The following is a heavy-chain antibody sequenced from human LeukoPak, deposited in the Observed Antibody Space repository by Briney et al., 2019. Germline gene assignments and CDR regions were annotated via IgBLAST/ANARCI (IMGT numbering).Heavy chain of an antibody. J-gene: IGHJ5*02. Sequence: PSETLSLTCTVSGGSISSSSYYWSWIRQPAGKGLEWIGRIYTSGSTNYNPSLKSRVTMSVDTSKNQFSLKLSSVTAADTAVYYCARASGWFDPWGQGTLVTVSS. CDR3: ARASGWFDP. CDR1: GGSISSSSYY. D-gene: IGHD3-10*01. CDR2: IYTSGST. V-gene: IGHV4-61*02.